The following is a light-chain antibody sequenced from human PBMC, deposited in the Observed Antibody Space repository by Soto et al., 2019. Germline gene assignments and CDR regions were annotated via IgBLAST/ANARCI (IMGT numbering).Light chain of an antibody. CDR1: QSVLYSSNDKNY. V-gene: IGKV4-1*01. CDR2: WAS. CDR3: QQYYSTPHT. J-gene: IGKJ2*01. Sequence: DIVMTQSPDSLAVSLGERATINCKSSQSVLYSSNDKNYLAWYQQKPGQPPKLLIYWASTRESGVPDRFSGSGSVTDFTLNISSLQAEDVAVYYCQQYYSTPHTFGQGTKLEIK.